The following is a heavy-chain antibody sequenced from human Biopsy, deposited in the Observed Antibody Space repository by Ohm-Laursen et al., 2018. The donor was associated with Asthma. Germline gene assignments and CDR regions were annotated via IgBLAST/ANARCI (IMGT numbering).Heavy chain of an antibody. Sequence: ASVKVSCKISGYSLTDLSMHWVRQAPGQGLEWMGGHDHEEGGTVSARRFQGRVTMTEDTSTDTAYMELSSLSSDDTAVYYCASDFPKDYVRYNFQFWGQGTLVTVSS. CDR2: HDHEEGGT. D-gene: IGHD4-17*01. J-gene: IGHJ4*02. CDR1: GYSLTDLS. V-gene: IGHV1-24*01. CDR3: ASDFPKDYVRYNFQF.